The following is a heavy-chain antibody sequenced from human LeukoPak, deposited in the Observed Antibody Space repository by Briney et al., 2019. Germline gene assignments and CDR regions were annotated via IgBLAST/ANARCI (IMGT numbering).Heavy chain of an antibody. J-gene: IGHJ1*01. CDR1: GGSISSGGYY. Sequence: PSETLSLTCTVSGGSISSGGYYWSWIRQHPGKGLEWIGYIYYTGSTYYNPSLKGRVTISVDTSKNQFSLKLSSVTAADTAVYYCARYYDPLEYFRHWGQGTLVTVSS. CDR2: IYYTGST. V-gene: IGHV4-31*03. CDR3: ARYYDPLEYFRH. D-gene: IGHD3-16*01.